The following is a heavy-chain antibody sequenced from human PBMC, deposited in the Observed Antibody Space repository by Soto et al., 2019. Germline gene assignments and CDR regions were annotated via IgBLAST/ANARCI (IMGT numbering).Heavy chain of an antibody. D-gene: IGHD1-7*01. CDR1: GVAFSSYC. CDR3: ARTPDWDSARRDY. J-gene: IGHJ4*02. Sequence: SSEASGVAFSSYCRWWVQHARGQGLEWMGGIIPIFGTANYAQKFQGRVTITADESTSTAYMELSSLRSDDTAVYYCARTPDWDSARRDYWGKGILVTSPQ. V-gene: IGHV1-69*01. CDR2: IIPIFGTA.